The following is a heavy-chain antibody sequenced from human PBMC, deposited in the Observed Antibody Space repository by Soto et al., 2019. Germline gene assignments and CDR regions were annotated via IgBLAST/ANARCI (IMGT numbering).Heavy chain of an antibody. CDR1: GGSIRSGGYY. Sequence: QVQLQESGPGLVKPSQILSLTCTVSGGSIRSGGYYWSWIRQHPGKVLEWIGYSYYSGSTYYNRCLKSRVTISVDTSKNQISLKLSSLTAADTAVYYCAASCVGCGGFNHYGMDGWGQGTTVTVSS. J-gene: IGHJ6*02. CDR2: SYYSGST. D-gene: IGHD2-21*01. V-gene: IGHV4-31*03. CDR3: AASCVGCGGFNHYGMDG.